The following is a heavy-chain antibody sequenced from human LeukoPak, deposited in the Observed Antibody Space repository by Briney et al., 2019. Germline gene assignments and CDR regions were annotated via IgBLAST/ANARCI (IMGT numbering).Heavy chain of an antibody. D-gene: IGHD3-22*01. Sequence: ASVKVSCKASGYTFTGYYMHWVRQAPGQGLEWMGIINPSGGSTSYAQKFQGRVTMTRDTSTSTVYMELSSPRSEDTAVYYCARDQEDSSGYYLPSYWGQGTLVTVSS. J-gene: IGHJ4*02. CDR2: INPSGGST. CDR1: GYTFTGYY. CDR3: ARDQEDSSGYYLPSY. V-gene: IGHV1-46*01.